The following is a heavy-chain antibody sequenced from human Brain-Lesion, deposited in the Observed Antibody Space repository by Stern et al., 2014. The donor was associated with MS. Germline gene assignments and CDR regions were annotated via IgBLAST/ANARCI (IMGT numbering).Heavy chain of an antibody. V-gene: IGHV3-9*01. J-gene: IGHJ4*02. Sequence: VQLEESGGDLVQPGRSLRLSCAAFGFTFYDYAMHWVRQAPGKGLEWVAGISWNSGTIGYADSVKGRFTTSRDNAYSSLYLQMNSLRPEDTALYYCARDITGSSAYFAYWGQGTLVTVSS. D-gene: IGHD1-14*01. CDR2: ISWNSGTI. CDR1: GFTFYDYA. CDR3: ARDITGSSAYFAY.